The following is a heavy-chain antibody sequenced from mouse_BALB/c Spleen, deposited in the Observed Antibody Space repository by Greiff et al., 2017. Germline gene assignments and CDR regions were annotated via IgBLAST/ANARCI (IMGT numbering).Heavy chain of an antibody. D-gene: IGHD1-1*02. CDR3: TAGGYYAMDY. CDR1: GFTFSSYW. Sequence: EVKLVESGGGLVQPGGSMKLSCVASGFTFSSYWMSWVRQSPEKGLEWVAEIRLKSDNYATHYAESVKGKFTISRDDSKSRLYLQMNSLRAEDTGIYYCTAGGYYAMDYWGQGTSVTVSS. J-gene: IGHJ4*01. V-gene: IGHV6-3*01. CDR2: IRLKSDNYAT.